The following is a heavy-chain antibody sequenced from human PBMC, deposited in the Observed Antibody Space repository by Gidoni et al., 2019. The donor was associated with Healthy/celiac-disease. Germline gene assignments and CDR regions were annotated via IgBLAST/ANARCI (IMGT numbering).Heavy chain of an antibody. D-gene: IGHD3-3*01. CDR3: ARGHSDFWSGWSQRGDAFDI. V-gene: IGHV3-48*03. CDR1: GLTSSSYD. Sequence: EVQRVESGGGLVQPGGSLRLSCAASGLTSSSYDMNWVRQAPGKGLEWVSYISSSGSTIYYADSVKGRFTISRDNAKNSLYLQMNSLRAEDTAVYYCARGHSDFWSGWSQRGDAFDIWGQGTMVTVSS. CDR2: ISSSGSTI. J-gene: IGHJ3*02.